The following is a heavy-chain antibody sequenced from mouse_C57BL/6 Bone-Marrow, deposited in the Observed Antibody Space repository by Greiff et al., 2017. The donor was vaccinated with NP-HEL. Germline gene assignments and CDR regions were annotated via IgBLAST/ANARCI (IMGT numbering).Heavy chain of an antibody. J-gene: IGHJ1*03. CDR1: GYTFTSYW. Sequence: QVQQQSGAELVMPGASVKLSCKASGYTFTSYWMHWVKQRPGQGLEWIGEIDPSDSYTNYNQKFKGKSTLTVDKSSSTAYMQLSSLTSEDSAVYYCARKRAYFDVWGTGTTVTVSS. D-gene: IGHD3-3*01. V-gene: IGHV1-69*01. CDR2: IDPSDSYT. CDR3: ARKRAYFDV.